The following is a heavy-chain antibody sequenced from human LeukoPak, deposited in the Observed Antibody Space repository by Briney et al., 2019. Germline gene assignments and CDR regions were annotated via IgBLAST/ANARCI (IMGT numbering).Heavy chain of an antibody. J-gene: IGHJ4*02. CDR3: ARSSWGSSTNS. Sequence: PGGSLRLSCVASGFTFNDFWMSWIRQAPGRGLEWVVNINQDGSENYYVDSMKGRFTSSRDNAKNSVYLQMSGLTVEDTAVYYCARSSWGSSTNSWGQGTLVIVSS. V-gene: IGHV3-7*01. CDR2: INQDGSEN. CDR1: GFTFNDFW. D-gene: IGHD3-16*01.